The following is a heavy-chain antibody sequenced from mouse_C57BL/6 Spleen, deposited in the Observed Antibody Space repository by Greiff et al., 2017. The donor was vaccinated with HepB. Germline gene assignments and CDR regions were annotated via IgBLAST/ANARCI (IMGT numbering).Heavy chain of an antibody. J-gene: IGHJ1*03. Sequence: QVQLQQPGAELVKPGASVKVSCKASGYTFTSYWMHWVKQRPGQGLEWIGRIHPSDSDTNYNQKFKGKATLTVDKSSSTAYMQLSRLTSEDSAVYYCAIDDYDGYWYFDVWGTGTTVTVSS. CDR2: IHPSDSDT. V-gene: IGHV1-74*01. D-gene: IGHD2-4*01. CDR3: AIDDYDGYWYFDV. CDR1: GYTFTSYW.